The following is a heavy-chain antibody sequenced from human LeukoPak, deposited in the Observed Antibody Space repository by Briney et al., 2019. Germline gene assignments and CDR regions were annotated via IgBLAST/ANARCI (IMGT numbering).Heavy chain of an antibody. CDR2: INYSGST. D-gene: IGHD2-15*01. CDR3: ARGYCSGGSCYSSYYYSYMDV. V-gene: IGHV4-39*07. Sequence: TSETLSLTCTVSGGSISSSSYYWGWIRQPPGKGLEWIGSINYSGSTYYNPSLKSRVTISVDRSKNQFSLKLSSVTAADTAVYYCARGYCSGGSCYSSYYYSYMDVWGKGTTVTVSS. J-gene: IGHJ6*03. CDR1: GGSISSSSYY.